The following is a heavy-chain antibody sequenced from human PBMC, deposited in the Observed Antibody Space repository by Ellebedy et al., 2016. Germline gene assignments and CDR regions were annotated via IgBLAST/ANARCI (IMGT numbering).Heavy chain of an antibody. Sequence: ASVKVSXXASGYSFIAYYMHWVRQAPGQGLEWMGIINLSDGSTDYAQQFQGRFTMTRDTSTTTVYTELSGLRSDDTAVYYCARDGEMATITEGWYFDLWGRGTLVTVSS. J-gene: IGHJ2*01. CDR3: ARDGEMATITEGWYFDL. V-gene: IGHV1-46*01. CDR2: INLSDGST. D-gene: IGHD5-24*01. CDR1: GYSFIAYY.